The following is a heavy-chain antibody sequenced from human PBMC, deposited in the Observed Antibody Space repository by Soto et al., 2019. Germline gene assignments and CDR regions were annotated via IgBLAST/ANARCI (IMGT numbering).Heavy chain of an antibody. CDR3: ARGILGATTPFDY. J-gene: IGHJ4*02. V-gene: IGHV4-59*01. CDR1: GGSISGFY. D-gene: IGHD1-26*01. Sequence: QVQLQESGPGLVKPSETLSLTCSVFGGSISGFYWSWVRPPPGKGLEWIGYIYYSGSTNYCPSLKSRVTISLDTSKNQLSLRLSSVTAADTAVYYCARGILGATTPFDYWGQGTLVTVSS. CDR2: IYYSGST.